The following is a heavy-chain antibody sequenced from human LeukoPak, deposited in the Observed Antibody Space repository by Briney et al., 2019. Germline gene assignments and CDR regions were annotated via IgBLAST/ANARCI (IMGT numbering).Heavy chain of an antibody. CDR3: AREGSGLIPFDY. V-gene: IGHV1-46*01. J-gene: IGHJ4*02. CDR1: GYTFTSYY. CDR2: INPSGGST. Sequence: ASVKVSCKASGYTFTSYYMHWVRQAPGQGLEWMGIINPSGGSTSYAQKFQGRVTMTRDTSTSTVYMELSSLRSEDTAVYFCAREGSGLIPFDYWGQGTLVTVSS. D-gene: IGHD6-19*01.